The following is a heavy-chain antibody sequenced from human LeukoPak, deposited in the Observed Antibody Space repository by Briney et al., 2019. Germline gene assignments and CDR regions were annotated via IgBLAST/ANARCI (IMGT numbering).Heavy chain of an antibody. Sequence: GSSVKVSCKASGGTFSSYAISWVRQAPGQGLEWMGGIIPIFGTANYAQKFQGRVTITTAESTSTAYMELSSLRSEDTAVYYCARRLTGENWFDPWGQGTLVTVSS. CDR1: GGTFSSYA. D-gene: IGHD7-27*01. J-gene: IGHJ5*02. V-gene: IGHV1-69*05. CDR2: IIPIFGTA. CDR3: ARRLTGENWFDP.